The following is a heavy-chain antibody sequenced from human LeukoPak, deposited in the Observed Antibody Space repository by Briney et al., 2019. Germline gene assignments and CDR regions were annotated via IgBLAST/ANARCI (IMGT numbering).Heavy chain of an antibody. CDR2: ISSGSTYI. CDR1: GFSFSTYY. Sequence: GGSLRLSCAASGFSFSTYYVNWVRQAPGKGLEWVACISSGSTYIFYADSVRGRFAVSRDNAKNSLYLQMNSLRADDTAVYYCVRENHGSFDYWGRGSLVTASS. J-gene: IGHJ4*02. CDR3: VRENHGSFDY. V-gene: IGHV3-21*01. D-gene: IGHD1-14*01.